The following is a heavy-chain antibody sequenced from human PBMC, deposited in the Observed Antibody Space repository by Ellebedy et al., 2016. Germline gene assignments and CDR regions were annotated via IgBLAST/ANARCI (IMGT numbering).Heavy chain of an antibody. CDR2: THLSGGT. J-gene: IGHJ4*02. CDR1: LGSISSHY. V-gene: IGHV4-31*03. Sequence: SETLSLTXTVSLGSISSHYWTWVRQHPGKGVEWIGYTHLSGGTYYNPSLKSRLAISVDTSKYQLSLKLSSVTAADTAVYYCARDINGDSAFDYWGQGTLVTVSS. D-gene: IGHD4-17*01. CDR3: ARDINGDSAFDY.